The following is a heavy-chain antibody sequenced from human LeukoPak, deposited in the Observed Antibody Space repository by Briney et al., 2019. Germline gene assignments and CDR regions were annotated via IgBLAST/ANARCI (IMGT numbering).Heavy chain of an antibody. D-gene: IGHD5-24*01. CDR3: ARVLGDGYKRGLIEY. J-gene: IGHJ4*02. V-gene: IGHV4-34*01. CDR2: INHSGST. CDR1: GGSFSGYY. Sequence: SETLSLTCAVYGGSFSGYYWSWIRQPPGKGLEWIGEINHSGSTNYNPSLKSRVTISVDTSKNQFSLKLSSVTAADTAVYYCARVLGDGYKRGLIEYWGQGTLVTVSS.